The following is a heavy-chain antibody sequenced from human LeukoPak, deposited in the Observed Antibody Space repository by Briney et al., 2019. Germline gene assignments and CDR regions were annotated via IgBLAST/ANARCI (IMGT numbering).Heavy chain of an antibody. CDR2: ISGSGGST. D-gene: IGHD3-10*01. CDR3: AKRWAVRGVTHFDY. Sequence: GGSLRLSCAAYGHTYRSYPMSLTRQAPGRGLEWVSAISGSGGSTHYADSEKGRFTISRDNSKNTLYLQMNSLRAEDTAVYYSAKRWAVRGVTHFDYWGQGTLVTVSS. V-gene: IGHV3-23*01. CDR1: GHTYRSYP. J-gene: IGHJ4*02.